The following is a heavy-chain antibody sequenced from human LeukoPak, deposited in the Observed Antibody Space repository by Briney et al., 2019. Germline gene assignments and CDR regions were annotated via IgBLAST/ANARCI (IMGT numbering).Heavy chain of an antibody. CDR2: IYYSGST. Sequence: SETLSLTCAVSGGSISSSNWWSWVRQPPGKGLEWIGSIYYSGSTYYNPSLKSRVTISVDTSKNQFSLKLSSVTAADTAVYYCARLHDYGDYRDYWGQGTLVTVSS. CDR3: ARLHDYGDYRDY. J-gene: IGHJ4*02. V-gene: IGHV4-4*02. D-gene: IGHD4-17*01. CDR1: GGSISSSNW.